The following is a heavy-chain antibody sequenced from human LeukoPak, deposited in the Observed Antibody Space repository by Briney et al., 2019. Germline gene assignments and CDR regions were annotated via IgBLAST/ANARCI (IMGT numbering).Heavy chain of an antibody. CDR3: AKEGAYPIITYDS. CDR1: GFTFSSYW. Sequence: GGSLRLSCAASGFTFSSYWMNWVRQAPGKGLEWVANIKRDGNEKNYVDSVKGRSSISRDNAKNSLYLQMDSLRAEDTAVYYCAKEGAYPIITYDSWGQGALVTVSS. V-gene: IGHV3-7*01. J-gene: IGHJ5*01. CDR2: IKRDGNEK. D-gene: IGHD3-10*01.